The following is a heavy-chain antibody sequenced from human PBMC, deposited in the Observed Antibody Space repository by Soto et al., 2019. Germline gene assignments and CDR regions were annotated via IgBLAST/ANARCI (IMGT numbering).Heavy chain of an antibody. Sequence: SLTCTVSGGSLSSGSYYWSWIRQPPGKGLEWIGYISYSGSTNYNPSLKSRVTISVDTSKNQFSLNLSSVTAADTAVYYCARDHSGSYFYYGMDVWGQGTTVTVSS. CDR1: GGSLSSGSYY. V-gene: IGHV4-61*01. D-gene: IGHD1-26*01. CDR3: ARDHSGSYFYYGMDV. CDR2: ISYSGST. J-gene: IGHJ6*02.